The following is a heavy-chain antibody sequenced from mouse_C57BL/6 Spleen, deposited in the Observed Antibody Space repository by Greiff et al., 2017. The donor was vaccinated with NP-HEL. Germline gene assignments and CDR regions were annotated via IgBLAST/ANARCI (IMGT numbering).Heavy chain of an antibody. CDR1: GYSFTDYN. D-gene: IGHD1-1*01. Sequence: LQESGPELVKPGASVKISCKASGYSFTDYNMNWVKQSNGKSLEWIGVINPNYGTTSYNQKFKGKATLTVDQSSSTAYMQLNSLTSEDSAVYYCARTASYGSSYPFAYWGQGTLVTVSA. J-gene: IGHJ3*01. V-gene: IGHV1-39*01. CDR2: INPNYGTT. CDR3: ARTASYGSSYPFAY.